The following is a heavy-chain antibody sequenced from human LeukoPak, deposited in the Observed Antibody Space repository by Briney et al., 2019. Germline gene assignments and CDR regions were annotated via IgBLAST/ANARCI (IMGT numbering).Heavy chain of an antibody. CDR1: GFTFSSYN. CDR3: AELGITMFGGV. Sequence: GGSLRLSCAASGFTFSSYNMNWVRQAPGKGLEWVSSITSGSSYIYYADSVKGRFTISRDNAKNSLYLQMNSLRAEDTAVYYCAELGITMFGGVWGKGTTVTIST. J-gene: IGHJ6*04. D-gene: IGHD3-10*02. CDR2: ITSGSSYI. V-gene: IGHV3-21*01.